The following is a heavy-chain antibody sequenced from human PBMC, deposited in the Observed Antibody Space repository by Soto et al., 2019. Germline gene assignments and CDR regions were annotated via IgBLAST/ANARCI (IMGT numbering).Heavy chain of an antibody. J-gene: IGHJ3*02. CDR1: GFNFINNA. CDR2: ISASISYT. Sequence: EAQLLESGGGLVQPGGSLRLSCTASGFNFINNAMAWVRQAPGKGLEWVSTISASISYTYYADSVKGRFTISRDNSKNTVCLQMNSLRADDTAVYYCANQNTAKRAFDIWGQGTMVTVSS. CDR3: ANQNTAKRAFDI. D-gene: IGHD2-21*02. V-gene: IGHV3-23*01.